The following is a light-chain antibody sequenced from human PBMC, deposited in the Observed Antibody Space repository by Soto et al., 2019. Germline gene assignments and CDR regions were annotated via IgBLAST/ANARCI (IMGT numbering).Light chain of an antibody. CDR2: DVS. V-gene: IGLV2-14*01. CDR1: SSDVGGYNY. J-gene: IGLJ1*01. Sequence: QSVLTQPASVSGSPGQSITISCTGTSSDVGGYNYVSWYQQHPGKAPKLMIYDVSNRPSGVSNRFSGSKSGNTASLTISGLQAEDEADYYCSSYTSSSTFFYVFGPGTKVTVL. CDR3: SSYTSSSTFFYV.